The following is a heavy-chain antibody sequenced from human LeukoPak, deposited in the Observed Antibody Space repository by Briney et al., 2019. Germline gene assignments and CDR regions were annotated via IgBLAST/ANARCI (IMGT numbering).Heavy chain of an antibody. J-gene: IGHJ6*02. CDR1: GYTFTGYY. V-gene: IGHV1-2*02. CDR2: INPNSGGT. CDR3: ARDRWIAAAGYYYGMDV. D-gene: IGHD6-13*01. Sequence: ASVKVSCKASGYTFTGYYMHWVRQAPGQGLEWMGWINPNSGGTNYAQKFQGRVTMTRDTSISTAYMELSRLRSDDPAVYYCARDRWIAAAGYYYGMDVWGQGTTVTVSS.